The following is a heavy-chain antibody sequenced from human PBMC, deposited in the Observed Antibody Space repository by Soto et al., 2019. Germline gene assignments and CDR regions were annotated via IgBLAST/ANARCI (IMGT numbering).Heavy chain of an antibody. J-gene: IGHJ4*01. CDR3: ARDSPQGDY. CDR1: GYTFTNYA. Sequence: QVQLVQSGAEVKKPGASVKVSCKASGYTFTNYAISWVRQAPGQGLEWMGWISAYNGNTNYAQKLQGRVTMTTDTATSTAYMDLRSVISADTAVYYCARDSPQGDYWGHGPLVTVSS. CDR2: ISAYNGNT. V-gene: IGHV1-18*01.